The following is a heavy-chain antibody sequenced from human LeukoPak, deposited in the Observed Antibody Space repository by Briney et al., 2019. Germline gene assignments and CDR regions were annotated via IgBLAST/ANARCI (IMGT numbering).Heavy chain of an antibody. CDR1: GYTFTSYG. J-gene: IGHJ5*02. D-gene: IGHD2-2*01. CDR3: ARGRLGYCSSTSCYLDWFDP. CDR2: ISAYNGNT. V-gene: IGHV1-18*01. Sequence: GASVKVSCKASGYTFTSYGISWVRQAPGQGLEWMGWISAYNGNTNYAQKLQGRVTMTTVTSTSTAYMELRSLRSDDTAVYYCARGRLGYCSSTSCYLDWFDPWGQGTLVTVSS.